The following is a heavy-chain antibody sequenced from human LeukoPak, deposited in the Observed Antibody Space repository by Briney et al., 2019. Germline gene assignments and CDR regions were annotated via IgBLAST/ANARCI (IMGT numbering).Heavy chain of an antibody. CDR1: GGSFSGYY. V-gene: IGHV4-34*01. CDR2: INHSGST. D-gene: IGHD6-19*01. Sequence: SETLSLTCAVYGGSFSGYYWSWIRQPPGEGLEWIGEINHSGSTNYNPSLKSRVTISVDTSKNQFSLKLSSVTAADTAVYYCASGIAVAGTWGQGTLVTVSS. CDR3: ASGIAVAGT. J-gene: IGHJ4*02.